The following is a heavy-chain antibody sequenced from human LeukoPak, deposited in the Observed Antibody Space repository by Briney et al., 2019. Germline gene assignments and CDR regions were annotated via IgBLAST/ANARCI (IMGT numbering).Heavy chain of an antibody. V-gene: IGHV3-73*01. Sequence: GGSLKLSCAASGFTFSGSAMHWVRQASGKGLEWVGRIRSKANSYATAYAASVKGRFTISRDDSKNTAYLQMNSLKTEDTAVYYCTTSGSYYVTQSEMFEYWGQGTRVTVSS. CDR2: IRSKANSYAT. D-gene: IGHD1-26*01. J-gene: IGHJ4*02. CDR1: GFTFSGSA. CDR3: TTSGSYYVTQSEMFEY.